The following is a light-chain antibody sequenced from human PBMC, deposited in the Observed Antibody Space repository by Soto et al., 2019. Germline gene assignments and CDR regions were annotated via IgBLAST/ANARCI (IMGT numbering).Light chain of an antibody. CDR1: QSITSY. Sequence: DIQMTQSPSSLSASVGDTVTITCRASQSITSYLSWYQQQPGKAPKLLMYAASSLQSGVPSRFSGSGSGTDFTLTISSLHPEDFATYYCQQSHSTPRTFGQGTKVEIK. V-gene: IGKV1-39*01. CDR2: AAS. J-gene: IGKJ1*01. CDR3: QQSHSTPRT.